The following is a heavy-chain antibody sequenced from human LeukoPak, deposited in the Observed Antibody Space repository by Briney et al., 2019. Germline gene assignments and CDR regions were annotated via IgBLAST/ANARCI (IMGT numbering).Heavy chain of an antibody. CDR1: GGSISSYY. V-gene: IGHV4-59*01. CDR2: IYYSGST. D-gene: IGHD2-2*01. CDR3: AGTLGYCSSTSCYDNWFDP. J-gene: IGHJ5*02. Sequence: SETLSLICTVSGGSISSYYWSWIRQPPGKGLEWIGYIYYSGSTNYNPSLKSRVTISVDTSKNQFSLKLSSVTAADTAVYYCAGTLGYCSSTSCYDNWFDPWGQGTLVTVSS.